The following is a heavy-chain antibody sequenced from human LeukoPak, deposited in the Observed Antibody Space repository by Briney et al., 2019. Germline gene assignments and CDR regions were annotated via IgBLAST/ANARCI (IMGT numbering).Heavy chain of an antibody. V-gene: IGHV1-8*02. CDR1: GYTFTGYY. Sequence: ASVKVSCKASGYTFTGYYMHWVRQAPGQGLEWMGWMNPNNGNTVYAQKFQGRVTMTRNTSIGTVYMELNSLRSEDTAVYYCAREFYDSGSTYFDPWGQGTLVTVSS. CDR3: AREFYDSGSTYFDP. J-gene: IGHJ5*02. CDR2: MNPNNGNT. D-gene: IGHD3-10*01.